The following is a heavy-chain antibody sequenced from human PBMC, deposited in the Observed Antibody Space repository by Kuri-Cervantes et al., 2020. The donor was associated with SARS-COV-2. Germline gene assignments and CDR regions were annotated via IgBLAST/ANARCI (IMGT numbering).Heavy chain of an antibody. D-gene: IGHD3-3*01. CDR3: ARENYDFWSGDDRTPNLDY. CDR2: INPNSGGT. CDR1: GYTFTGYY. Sequence: ASVKVSCKASGYTFTGYYMHWVRQAPGQGLEWMGWINPNSGGTNYAQKFQGRVTMTRDTSISTAYMELSRLRSDDTAVYYCARENYDFWSGDDRTPNLDYWGQGTLVTVSS. J-gene: IGHJ4*02. V-gene: IGHV1-2*02.